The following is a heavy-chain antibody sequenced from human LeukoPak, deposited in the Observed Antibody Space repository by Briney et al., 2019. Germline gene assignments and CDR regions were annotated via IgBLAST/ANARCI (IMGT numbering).Heavy chain of an antibody. V-gene: IGHV1-18*01. CDR1: GYTFTSYG. CDR2: ISAYNGNT. J-gene: IGHJ4*02. CDR3: ATIPNCSSTSCRDY. Sequence: ASVKVSCKASGYTFTSYGISWVRQAPGQGLEWMGWISAYNGNTNYAQKFQGRVTMTTDTSTSTAYMELRSLRSEDTAVYYCATIPNCSSTSCRDYWGQGTLVTVSS. D-gene: IGHD2-2*01.